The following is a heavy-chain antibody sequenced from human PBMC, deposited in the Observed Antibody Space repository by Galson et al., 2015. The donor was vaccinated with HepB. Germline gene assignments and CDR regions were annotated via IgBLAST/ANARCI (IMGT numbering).Heavy chain of an antibody. CDR3: ASLERRDGYNGGGDY. Sequence: SLRLSCAASGFTFSRYRLHWVRRAPGKGLVWVSHINNDGSSTTYADSVKGRFTISRDNAKNTLYLQMNSLRVEDTAVYYCASLERRDGYNGGGDYWGQGTLVTVSS. V-gene: IGHV3-74*01. CDR1: GFTFSRYR. J-gene: IGHJ4*02. CDR2: INNDGSST. D-gene: IGHD5-24*01.